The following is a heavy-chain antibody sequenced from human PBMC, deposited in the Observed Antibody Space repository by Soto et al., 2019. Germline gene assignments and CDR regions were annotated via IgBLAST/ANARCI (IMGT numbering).Heavy chain of an antibody. D-gene: IGHD2-2*01. J-gene: IGHJ5*02. V-gene: IGHV3-30-3*01. CDR1: GFAFSSYA. CDR2: ISYDGSNK. CDR3: ARVPDR. Sequence: GGSLRLSCAASGFAFSSYAMHWVRQAPGKGLEWVAVISYDGSNKYYADSVKGRFTISRDNSKNTLYLQMDSLRAEDTAVYYCARVPDRWGQGTLVTVSS.